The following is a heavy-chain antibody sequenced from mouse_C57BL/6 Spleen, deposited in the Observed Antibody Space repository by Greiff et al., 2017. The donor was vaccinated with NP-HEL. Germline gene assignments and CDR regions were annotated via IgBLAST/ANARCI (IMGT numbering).Heavy chain of an antibody. CDR1: GFSLNSYG. D-gene: IGHD4-1*01. CDR2: IWSDGST. J-gene: IGHJ4*01. Sequence: QVQLQQSGPGLVAPSQSLSITCTVSGFSLNSYGVHWVRQPPGKGLEWLVVIWSDGSTTYNSALKYRLSISKDNSKTQVFLKMHSLQTDVTAMYYCARHLTLYAMDYWGQGTSVTVSS. V-gene: IGHV2-6-1*01. CDR3: ARHLTLYAMDY.